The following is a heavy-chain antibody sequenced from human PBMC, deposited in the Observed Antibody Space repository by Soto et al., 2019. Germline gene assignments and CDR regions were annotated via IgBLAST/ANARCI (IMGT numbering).Heavy chain of an antibody. V-gene: IGHV1-3*01. J-gene: IGHJ4*02. D-gene: IGHD5-12*01. Sequence: QVQLVQSGAEVKKPGASVKVSCQASGYTFTSSVIHWVRQAPGQRLEWMGWITAGNGNTKYSQQFQGRVTFTRDTFATTAYMELTSLRYEDTALYFCPREREYSGCDLDYWGQGTLVTVSS. CDR3: PREREYSGCDLDY. CDR1: GYTFTSSV. CDR2: ITAGNGNT.